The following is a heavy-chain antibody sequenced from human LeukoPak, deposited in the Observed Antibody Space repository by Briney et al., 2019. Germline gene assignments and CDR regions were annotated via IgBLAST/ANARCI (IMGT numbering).Heavy chain of an antibody. J-gene: IGHJ4*02. V-gene: IGHV3-48*02. CDR3: AQKGGTDH. CDR2: ISSSSSAI. CDR1: GFIFSSYP. D-gene: IGHD2-15*01. Sequence: GGSLRLSCAASGFIFSSYPLNWVRQAPGKGLEWISYISSSSSAIYYADSVKGRFTISRDNAKNSLYLQMSSLRDEDTAVYYCAQKGGTDHWGQGTLVTVSS.